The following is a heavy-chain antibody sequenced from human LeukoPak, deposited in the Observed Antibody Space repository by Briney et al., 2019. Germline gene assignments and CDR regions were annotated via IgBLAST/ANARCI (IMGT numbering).Heavy chain of an antibody. J-gene: IGHJ3*02. D-gene: IGHD4-17*01. V-gene: IGHV3-11*01. Sequence: GGSLRLSCAASGFTFSDYYMSWIRQAPGKGLEWVSYISSSGSTIFYADSVKGRFTISRDNSKNTLYLQMNSLRAEDTAVYYCAKSNGDYGFRAFDIWGQGTMVTVSS. CDR3: AKSNGDYGFRAFDI. CDR2: ISSSGSTI. CDR1: GFTFSDYY.